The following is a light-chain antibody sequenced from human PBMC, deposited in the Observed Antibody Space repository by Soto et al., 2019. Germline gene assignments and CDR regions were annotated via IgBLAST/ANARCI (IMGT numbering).Light chain of an antibody. J-gene: IGKJ5*01. CDR1: QSVSSY. V-gene: IGKV3-11*01. CDR2: DAS. CDR3: PRCSNCPFT. Sequence: EIVLTQSPATLSLSPGERATLSCRASQSVSSYLAWYQQKPGQAPRLLIYDASNRATGIPARFSGSGSGTNFTLPISTLGQENLAFYLCPRCSNCPFTSGQGTGLE.